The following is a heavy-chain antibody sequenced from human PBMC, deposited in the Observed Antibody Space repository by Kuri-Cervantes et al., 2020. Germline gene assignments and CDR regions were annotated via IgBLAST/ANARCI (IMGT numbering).Heavy chain of an antibody. V-gene: IGHV3-9*01. CDR2: ISWNSGSI. J-gene: IGHJ6*02. D-gene: IGHD6-13*01. CDR1: GFTFDDYA. CDR3: AKDIAAAGTSYYYYGMDV. Sequence: SLKISCAASGFTFDDYAMHWVRQAPRKGLEWVSGISWNSGSIGYADSVKGRFTISRDNAKNSLYLQMNSLRAEDTALYYCAKDIAAAGTSYYYYGMDVWGQGTTVTVSS.